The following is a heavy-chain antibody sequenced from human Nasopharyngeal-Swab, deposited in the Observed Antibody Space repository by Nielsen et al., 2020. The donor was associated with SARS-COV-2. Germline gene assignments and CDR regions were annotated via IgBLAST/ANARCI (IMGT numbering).Heavy chain of an antibody. CDR3: ARSRGAYGDYYYNYYMDV. Sequence: WIMQSPSRGLEWLGRKYYRSKWYNDYAVSVKSRITINPDTSKNQFSLHLNSVTPEDTAVYYCARSRGAYGDYYYNYYMDVWGKGTTVTVSS. J-gene: IGHJ6*03. D-gene: IGHD4-17*01. V-gene: IGHV6-1*01. CDR2: KYYRSKWYN.